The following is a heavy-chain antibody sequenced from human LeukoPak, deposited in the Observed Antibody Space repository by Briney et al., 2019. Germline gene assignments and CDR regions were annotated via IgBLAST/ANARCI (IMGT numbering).Heavy chain of an antibody. J-gene: IGHJ3*02. V-gene: IGHV4-34*01. CDR1: GGSFSGYY. CDR2: INHSGST. CDR3: ARGGVSGHAFDI. D-gene: IGHD5/OR15-5a*01. Sequence: SETLSLTCAVYGGSFSGYYWSWIRQPPGKGLEWIGEINHSGSTNYNPSLKSRVTISVDTSKNQFSLKLSSVTAADTAVYYCARGGVSGHAFDIWGQGTMVTVSS.